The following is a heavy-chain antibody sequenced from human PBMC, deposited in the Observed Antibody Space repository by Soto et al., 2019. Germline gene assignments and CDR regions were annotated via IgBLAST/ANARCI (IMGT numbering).Heavy chain of an antibody. J-gene: IGHJ4*02. D-gene: IGHD6-13*01. CDR3: ARDQNGYSSSWYMDGDY. V-gene: IGHV3-33*01. CDR1: GFTFSSYG. Sequence: QVQLVESGGGVVQPGRSLRLSCAASGFTFSSYGMHWVRQAPGKGLEWVAVIWYDGSNKYYADSVKGRFTISRDNSKNTLYLQMNSLRAEDTAVYYCARDQNGYSSSWYMDGDYWGQGTLVTVSS. CDR2: IWYDGSNK.